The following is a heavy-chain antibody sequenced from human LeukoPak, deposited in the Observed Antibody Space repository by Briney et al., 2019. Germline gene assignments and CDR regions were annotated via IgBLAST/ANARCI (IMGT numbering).Heavy chain of an antibody. V-gene: IGHV1-2*02. CDR1: GYTFTGYY. Sequence: ASVKVSCKASGYTFTGYYMHWVRQAPGQGLEWMGWINPNSGGTNYAQKFQGRVTMIRDTSISTAYMELSRLRSDDTAVYYCARVGGGGTVVMSHWGQGTLVTVSS. D-gene: IGHD4-23*01. J-gene: IGHJ4*02. CDR2: INPNSGGT. CDR3: ARVGGGGTVVMSH.